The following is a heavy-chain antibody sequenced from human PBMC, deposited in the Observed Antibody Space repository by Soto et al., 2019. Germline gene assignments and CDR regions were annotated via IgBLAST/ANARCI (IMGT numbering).Heavy chain of an antibody. CDR3: ARIYGSGSYSPSSYYFDY. J-gene: IGHJ4*02. V-gene: IGHV4-59*08. Sequence: SETLSLTCTVSGGSISRYYWSWIRQPPGKGLEWIGNVYYSGSTNYSPSLKSRVTISVDTSKNQFSLKLSSVTAADTAVYYCARIYGSGSYSPSSYYFDYWGQGTLVTVSS. CDR2: VYYSGST. D-gene: IGHD3-10*01. CDR1: GGSISRYY.